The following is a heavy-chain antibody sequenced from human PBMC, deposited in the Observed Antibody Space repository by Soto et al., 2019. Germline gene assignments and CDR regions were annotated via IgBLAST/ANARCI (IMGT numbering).Heavy chain of an antibody. CDR3: ARVPAP. J-gene: IGHJ5*02. V-gene: IGHV4-30-2*01. Sequence: SETLPLTSAPYGTAITTGGYSWSWIRQPPGKGLEWIGYIYHSGSTYYNPSLKGRVTVSVDRSKNQFSLKLSSVTAADTAVYYCARVPAPWGQRTVVTV. CDR2: IYHSGST. CDR1: GTAITTGGYS.